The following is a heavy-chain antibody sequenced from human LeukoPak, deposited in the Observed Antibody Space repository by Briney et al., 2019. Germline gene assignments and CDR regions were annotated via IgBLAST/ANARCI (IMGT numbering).Heavy chain of an antibody. V-gene: IGHV4-39*07. Sequence: SETLSLTCTVSGGSISSSSYYWGWIRQPPGKGLEWIGSIYYSGSTYYNPSLKSRVTISVDTSKNQFSLKLSSVTAADTAVYYCARVLGGWSWGAYLPDAFDIWGQGTMVTVSS. D-gene: IGHD6-19*01. CDR3: ARVLGGWSWGAYLPDAFDI. CDR1: GGSISSSSYY. CDR2: IYYSGST. J-gene: IGHJ3*02.